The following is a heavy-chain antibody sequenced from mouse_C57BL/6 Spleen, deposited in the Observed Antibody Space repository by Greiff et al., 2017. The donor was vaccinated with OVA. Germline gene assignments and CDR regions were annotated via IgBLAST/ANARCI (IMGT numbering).Heavy chain of an antibody. CDR1: GYTFTDYY. D-gene: IGHD2-4*01. V-gene: IGHV1-19*01. J-gene: IGHJ3*01. CDR3: ARGIYDYDVGDWFAY. Sequence: EVQLQQSGPVLVKPGASVKMSCKASGYTFTDYYMNWVKQSHGKSLEWIGVINPYNGGTSYNQKFKGKATLTVDKSSSTAYMERNSLTSEDSAVYYCARGIYDYDVGDWFAYWGQGTLVTVSA. CDR2: INPYNGGT.